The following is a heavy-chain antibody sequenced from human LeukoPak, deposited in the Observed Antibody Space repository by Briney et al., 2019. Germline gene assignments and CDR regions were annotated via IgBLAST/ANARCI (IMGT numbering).Heavy chain of an antibody. V-gene: IGHV1-2*02. Sequence: GASVKVSCKASGYTFTGYYLHWVRQAPGQGLEWMGWINPNSGGTNFAQKFQGRVTMTRDTSISTAYMELSSLTSDDTAVYYCARGGGSGSYYNSPHDYWGQGTLVTVSS. CDR1: GYTFTGYY. CDR2: INPNSGGT. J-gene: IGHJ4*02. CDR3: ARGGGSGSYYNSPHDY. D-gene: IGHD3-10*01.